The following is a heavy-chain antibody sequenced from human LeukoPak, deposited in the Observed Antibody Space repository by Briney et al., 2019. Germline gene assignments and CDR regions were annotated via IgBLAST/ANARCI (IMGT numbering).Heavy chain of an antibody. J-gene: IGHJ4*02. Sequence: SETLSLTCAVYGGSFSGYYWSWLRQPAGKGLERLGRIYTSGSTNYNPSLKSRVTMSVDTSKNQFSLKLSSVTAADTAVYYCAREYGAVEMATELGYWGQGTLVTVSS. CDR1: GGSFSGYY. CDR2: IYTSGST. V-gene: IGHV4-4*07. D-gene: IGHD5-24*01. CDR3: AREYGAVEMATELGY.